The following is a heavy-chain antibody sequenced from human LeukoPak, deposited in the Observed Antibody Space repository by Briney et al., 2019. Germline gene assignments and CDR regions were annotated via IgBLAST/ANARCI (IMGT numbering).Heavy chain of an antibody. J-gene: IGHJ4*02. CDR2: TYYRSKWYN. CDR3: ARGPLYCSGGSCYWDY. Sequence: SQTLSLTCAISGDSVSSNSAAWNWIRQSSSRGLEWLGRTYYRSKWYNDYAVSVKSRITINPDTSKNQFSLQLNSVTPEDTAVYYCARGPLYCSGGSCYWDYWGQGTLVTVSS. D-gene: IGHD2-15*01. V-gene: IGHV6-1*01. CDR1: GDSVSSNSAA.